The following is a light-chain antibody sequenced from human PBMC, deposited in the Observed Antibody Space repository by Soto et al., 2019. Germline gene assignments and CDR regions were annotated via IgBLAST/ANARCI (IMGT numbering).Light chain of an antibody. J-gene: IGLJ3*02. CDR1: SGSIASNY. V-gene: IGLV6-57*04. CDR2: EDH. Sequence: NFLLTQPHSVSESPGKTVTISCTRSSGSIASNYVQWYQQRPGSAPTTVIYEDHQRPSGVPDRFSGSIDISSNSASLTISGLRTEDEADYYCQSYDSSDQVFGGGTQLTVL. CDR3: QSYDSSDQV.